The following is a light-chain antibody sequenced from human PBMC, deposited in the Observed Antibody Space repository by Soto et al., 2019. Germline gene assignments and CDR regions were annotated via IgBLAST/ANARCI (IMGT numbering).Light chain of an antibody. CDR2: GVS. Sequence: PGDRVTVSCRASQRVTYLAWYQQRPGQAPRLLIYGVSSRATGIPDRFSGSGSGTDFTLAISRLEPEDLAVYYCQQYGSSPYTFGQGTKLEIK. J-gene: IGKJ2*01. CDR1: QRVTY. V-gene: IGKV3-20*01. CDR3: QQYGSSPYT.